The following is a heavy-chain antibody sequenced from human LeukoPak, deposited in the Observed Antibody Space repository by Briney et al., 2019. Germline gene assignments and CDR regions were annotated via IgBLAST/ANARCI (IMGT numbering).Heavy chain of an antibody. CDR2: INHSGST. D-gene: IGHD2-15*01. CDR1: GYSISSGYY. V-gene: IGHV4-38-2*02. CDR3: ARRSPLPPNWFDP. J-gene: IGHJ5*02. Sequence: PSETLSLTCTVSGYSISSGYYWSWIRQPPGKGLEWIGEINHSGSTNYNPSLKSRVTISVDTSKNQFSLKLSSVTAADTAVYYCARRSPLPPNWFDPWGQGTLVTVSS.